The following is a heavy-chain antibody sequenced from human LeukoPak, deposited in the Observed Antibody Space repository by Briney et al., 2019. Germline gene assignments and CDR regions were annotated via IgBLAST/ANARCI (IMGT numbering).Heavy chain of an antibody. V-gene: IGHV4-61*01. J-gene: IGHJ5*02. CDR2: IYYSGST. CDR1: GGSISSSSYY. D-gene: IGHD6-6*01. CDR3: ARTEYSSRFDP. Sequence: SETLSLTCTVSGGSISSSSYYWSWIRQPPGKGLEWIGYIYYSGSTNYNPSLKSRVTISVDTSKNQFSLKLSSVTAADTAVYYCARTEYSSRFDPWGQGTLVTVSS.